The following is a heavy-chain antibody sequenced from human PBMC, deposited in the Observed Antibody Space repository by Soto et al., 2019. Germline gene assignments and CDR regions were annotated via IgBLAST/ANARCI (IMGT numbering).Heavy chain of an antibody. CDR1: GGSISSGGYS. CDR2: IYHSGST. D-gene: IGHD3-22*01. Sequence: SETLSLTCAVSGGSISSGGYSWSWIRQPPGKGLEWIGYIYHSGSTYYNPSLKSRVTISVDRSKNQFSLKLSSVTAADTAVYYCVRGDDSSGRDAFDIWGQGTMVPVSS. J-gene: IGHJ3*02. CDR3: VRGDDSSGRDAFDI. V-gene: IGHV4-30-2*01.